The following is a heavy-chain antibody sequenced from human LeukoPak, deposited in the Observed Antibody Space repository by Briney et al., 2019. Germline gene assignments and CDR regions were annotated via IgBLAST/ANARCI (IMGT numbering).Heavy chain of an antibody. V-gene: IGHV3-21*01. J-gene: IGHJ6*03. Sequence: GGSLRLSCAASGFTFSYYSMNWVRQAPGRGLEWVSCISSSSSLIFYSDSVRGRFTISRDNAKNLLYPHMNSLRVEDTAVYYCAKVDRGDYSSSPVPYYNYYMNVWGKGTTVTVSS. CDR1: GFTFSYYS. CDR2: ISSSSSLI. CDR3: AKVDRGDYSSSPVPYYNYYMNV. D-gene: IGHD6-13*01.